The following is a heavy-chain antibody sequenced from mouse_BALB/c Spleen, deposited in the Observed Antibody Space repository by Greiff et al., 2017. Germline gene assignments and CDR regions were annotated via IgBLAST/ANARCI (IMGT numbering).Heavy chain of an antibody. CDR1: GYTFTSYT. Sequence: VQLQQSAAELARPGASVKMSCKASGYTFTSYTMHWVKQRPGQGLEWIGYINPSSGYTEYNQKFKDKTTLTADKSSSTAYMQLSSLTSEDSAVYYCARTTGKGFAYWGQGTLVTVSA. CDR3: ARTTGKGFAY. CDR2: INPSSGYT. V-gene: IGHV1-4*02. D-gene: IGHD4-1*02. J-gene: IGHJ3*01.